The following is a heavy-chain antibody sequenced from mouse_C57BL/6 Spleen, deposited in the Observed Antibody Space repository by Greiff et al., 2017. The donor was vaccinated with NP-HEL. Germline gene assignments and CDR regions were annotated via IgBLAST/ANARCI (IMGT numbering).Heavy chain of an antibody. CDR1: GYTFTSYW. J-gene: IGHJ4*01. V-gene: IGHV1-69*01. CDR2: IDPSDSYT. CDR3: ARWGAMDY. Sequence: QVQLKQPGAELVMPGASVKLSCKASGYTFTSYWMHWVKQRPGQGLEWIGEIDPSDSYTNYNQKFKGKSTLTVDKSPSTAYMQLSSLTSEDSAVYYCARWGAMDYWGQGTSVTVSS.